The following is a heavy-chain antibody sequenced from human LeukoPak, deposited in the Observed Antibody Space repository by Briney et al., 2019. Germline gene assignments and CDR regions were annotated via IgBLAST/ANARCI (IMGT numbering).Heavy chain of an antibody. J-gene: IGHJ6*02. V-gene: IGHV3-9*01. CDR3: ARDAVDTANAV. D-gene: IGHD5-18*01. Sequence: GRSLRLSCAASGFTFDDYAMHWVRQAPGKGLEWVSGISWNSGSIGYADSVKGRFTIPRDNAKNSLYLQMNSLRAEDTAVYYCARDAVDTANAVWGQGTTVTVSS. CDR2: ISWNSGSI. CDR1: GFTFDDYA.